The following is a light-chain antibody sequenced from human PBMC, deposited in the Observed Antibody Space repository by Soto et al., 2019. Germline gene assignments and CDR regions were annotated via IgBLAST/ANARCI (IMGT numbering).Light chain of an antibody. J-gene: IGKJ5*01. V-gene: IGKV3-20*01. Sequence: EIVLTQSPGTLSLSPGERATLSCRASQSVSSSYLAWYQQKPGQAPRLLIYGASSRATGIPDRCSGSGSGTDITLNISRLAPEDFAVYYYEQYGSSPITFGQGTLLESK. CDR3: EQYGSSPIT. CDR1: QSVSSSY. CDR2: GAS.